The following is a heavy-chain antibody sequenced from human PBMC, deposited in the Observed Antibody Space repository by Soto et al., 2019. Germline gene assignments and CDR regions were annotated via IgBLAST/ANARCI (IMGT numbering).Heavy chain of an antibody. CDR1: GGTFSSYA. CDR3: ARVRRAVVTAIGNYYYCGMDV. V-gene: IGHV1-69*12. Sequence: QVQLVQSGAEVKKPGSSVKVSCKASGGTFSSYAISWVRQAPGQGLEWMGGILPIFGTANYAQKFQGRVTITADESTSTAYMELSSLRSEDTAVYYCARVRRAVVTAIGNYYYCGMDVWGQGTTVTVSS. J-gene: IGHJ6*02. CDR2: ILPIFGTA. D-gene: IGHD2-21*02.